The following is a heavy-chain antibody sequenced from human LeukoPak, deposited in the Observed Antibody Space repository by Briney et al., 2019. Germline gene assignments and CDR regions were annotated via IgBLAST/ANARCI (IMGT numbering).Heavy chain of an antibody. CDR3: ARGDSYYYGSGSYPFDY. Sequence: SETLSLTCTVSGGSISSSSYYWGWIRQPPGKGLEWIGYIYYSGSTNYNPSLKSRVAISVDTSKNQFSLKLSSVTAADTAVYYCARGDSYYYGSGSYPFDYWGQGTLVTVSS. CDR1: GGSISSSSYY. V-gene: IGHV4-61*05. J-gene: IGHJ4*02. CDR2: IYYSGST. D-gene: IGHD3-10*01.